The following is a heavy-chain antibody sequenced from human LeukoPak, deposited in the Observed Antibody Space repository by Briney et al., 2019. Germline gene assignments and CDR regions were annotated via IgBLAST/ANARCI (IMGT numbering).Heavy chain of an antibody. D-gene: IGHD6-13*01. CDR2: ISGSGGST. Sequence: GGSLRLSCAASGFTFSSYAMSWVRQAPGKGLEWVSAISGSGGSTYYADSVKGQFTISRDNSKNTLYLQMNSLRAEDTAVYYCAKYPGIAAAGAFDYWGQGTLVTVSP. CDR1: GFTFSSYA. V-gene: IGHV3-23*01. CDR3: AKYPGIAAAGAFDY. J-gene: IGHJ4*02.